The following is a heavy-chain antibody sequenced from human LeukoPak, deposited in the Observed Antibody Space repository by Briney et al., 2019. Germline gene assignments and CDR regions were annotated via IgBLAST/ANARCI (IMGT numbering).Heavy chain of an antibody. D-gene: IGHD6-13*01. Sequence: GGSLRLSCEASGFTVSSNYMSWVRQAPGKGLEWVSFIYSGGSTYYADSVKGRFTISRDNSMNTLYLQMNSLRAEDTAVYYCASDIRGIAAVRDAFDIWGQGTMVTVSS. V-gene: IGHV3-66*01. CDR2: IYSGGST. J-gene: IGHJ3*02. CDR3: ASDIRGIAAVRDAFDI. CDR1: GFTVSSNY.